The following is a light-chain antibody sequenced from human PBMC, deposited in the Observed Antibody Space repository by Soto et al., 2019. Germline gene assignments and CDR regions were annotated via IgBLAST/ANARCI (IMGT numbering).Light chain of an antibody. CDR3: CSYAGSRVV. J-gene: IGLJ1*01. CDR1: SSDVGSYNL. Sequence: LTQPASVSGSPGQSITISCTGTSSDVGSYNLVSWYQQHPGKAPKLMIYEVSKRPSGVSNRFSGSKSGNTASLTISGLQAEDEADYYCCSYAGSRVVFGTGTKVTVL. CDR2: EVS. V-gene: IGLV2-23*02.